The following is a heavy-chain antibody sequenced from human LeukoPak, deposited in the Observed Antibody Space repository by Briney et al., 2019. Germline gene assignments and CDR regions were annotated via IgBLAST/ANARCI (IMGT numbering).Heavy chain of an antibody. V-gene: IGHV3-7*01. J-gene: IGHJ4*02. CDR3: TRDAGAGPHY. CDR1: GFTFSSYW. Sequence: GGSLRLSCAASGFTFSSYWMSWVRQAPGKGLEWVANIKVDGGETHYVDSVKGRFTISRDNARSSLYLQMNSLRADDTAVYYCTRDAGAGPHYRGQGTLVTVSS. D-gene: IGHD3-10*01. CDR2: IKVDGGET.